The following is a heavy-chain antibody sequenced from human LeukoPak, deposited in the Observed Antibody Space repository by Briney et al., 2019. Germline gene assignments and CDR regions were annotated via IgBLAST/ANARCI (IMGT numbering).Heavy chain of an antibody. V-gene: IGHV1-2*02. J-gene: IGHJ4*02. CDR1: GYTFTXYY. D-gene: IGHD3-22*01. CDR3: ARVNVIVVPTPIDYFDY. Sequence: GAXVKVSCKASGYTFTXYYMHWVRQAPGQGLEWMGWINPNSGGTNYAQKFQGRVTMTRDTSISTAYMELSRLRSDDTAVYYCARVNVIVVPTPIDYFDYWGQGTLVTVSS. CDR2: INPNSGGT.